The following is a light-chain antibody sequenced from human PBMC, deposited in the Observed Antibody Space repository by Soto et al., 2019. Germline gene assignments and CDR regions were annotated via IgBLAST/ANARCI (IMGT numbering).Light chain of an antibody. J-gene: IGLJ3*02. Sequence: QSVLTQPPSVSAAPGQKVTISCSGSSSNIGNNYVSWYQQLPGTAPKLLMYDNNKRPSGIPDRCSGSKSGTSATLGITGLQTGDEADYYCGTWDSSRSAWVVGGGTKLAVL. CDR1: SSNIGNNY. V-gene: IGLV1-51*01. CDR2: DNN. CDR3: GTWDSSRSAWV.